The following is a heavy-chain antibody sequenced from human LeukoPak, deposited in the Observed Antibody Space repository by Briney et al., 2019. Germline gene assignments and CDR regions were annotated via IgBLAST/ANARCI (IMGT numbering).Heavy chain of an antibody. V-gene: IGHV4-34*01. Sequence: SETLSLTCAVYGGSFSGYYWSWIRQPPGKALEWIGEINHSGSTNYNPSLKSRVTISVDTSKNQFSLKLSSVTAADTAVYYCARDSSSWYRTRGGFDYWGQGTLVTVSS. D-gene: IGHD6-13*01. CDR3: ARDSSSWYRTRGGFDY. CDR2: INHSGST. CDR1: GGSFSGYY. J-gene: IGHJ4*02.